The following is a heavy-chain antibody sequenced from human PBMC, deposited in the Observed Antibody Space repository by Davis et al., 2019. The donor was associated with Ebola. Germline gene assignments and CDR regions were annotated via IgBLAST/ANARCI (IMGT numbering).Heavy chain of an antibody. J-gene: IGHJ4*02. CDR3: AVKGGGVCGDTRCYYTFDY. CDR2: ISGDNGDT. CDR1: GYTFTRYG. D-gene: IGHD2-2*01. V-gene: IGHV1-18*01. Sequence: ASVKVSCKASGYTFTRYGVSWVRQAPGQGLEWMGWISGDNGDTNYAQKFQGRVTLTTDTSTTTAYMELRSLRSDDTALYYCAVKGGGVCGDTRCYYTFDYWGSGTLVTVSS.